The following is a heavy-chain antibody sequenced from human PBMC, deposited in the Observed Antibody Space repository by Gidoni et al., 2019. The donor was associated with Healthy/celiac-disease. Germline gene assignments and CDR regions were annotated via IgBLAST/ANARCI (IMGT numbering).Heavy chain of an antibody. V-gene: IGHV4-39*01. D-gene: IGHD3-3*01. J-gene: IGHJ4*02. CDR2: IYYSGST. CDR1: GGPISSSSYY. Sequence: QLQLQESGPGLVKPSETLSLTCTVSGGPISSSSYYWGWIRQPPGKGLEWIGSIYYSGSTYYNPSLKSRVTLSVDTSKNQFSLKLSSVTAADTAVYYCARNTIFGAEGYFDYWGQGTLVTVSS. CDR3: ARNTIFGAEGYFDY.